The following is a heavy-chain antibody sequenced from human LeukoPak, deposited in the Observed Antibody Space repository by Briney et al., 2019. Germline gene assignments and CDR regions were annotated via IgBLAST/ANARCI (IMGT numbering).Heavy chain of an antibody. CDR2: IIPIFGTA. D-gene: IGHD3-3*01. J-gene: IGHJ6*03. CDR1: GGTFSSYA. CDR3: ARASDFWSGQPHYYYYYMDV. V-gene: IGHV1-69*05. Sequence: SVKVSCKASGGTFSSYAISWVRQAPGQGLEWMGGIIPIFGTANYAQKFQGRVTITTHESTSTAYMELSSLRSEDTAVYYCARASDFWSGQPHYYYYYMDVWGKGTTVTVSS.